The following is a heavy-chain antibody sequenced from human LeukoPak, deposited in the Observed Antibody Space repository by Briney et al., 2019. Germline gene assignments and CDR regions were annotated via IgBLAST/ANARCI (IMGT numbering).Heavy chain of an antibody. CDR2: ISYDGSKK. Sequence: PGGSLRLSCAASGFIFSSYGMHWVRQAPGKGLEWVAVISYDGSKKYYADSVKGRFTISRDNSKNTLYLQMNSLRAEGTAVYYCAKDPITYCGGDCYSWPPGIDYWGQGTLVTVSS. CDR3: AKDPITYCGGDCYSWPPGIDY. J-gene: IGHJ4*02. CDR1: GFIFSSYG. V-gene: IGHV3-30*18. D-gene: IGHD2-21*02.